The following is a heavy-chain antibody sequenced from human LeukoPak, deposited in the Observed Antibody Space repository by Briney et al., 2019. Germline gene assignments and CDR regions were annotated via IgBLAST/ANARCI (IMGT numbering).Heavy chain of an antibody. CDR1: GGSISSSSYY. V-gene: IGHV4-39*07. Sequence: SETLSLTCTVSGGSISSSSYYWGWIRQPPGKGLEWIGSIYYSGSTYYNPSLKSRVTISVDTSKNQFSLKLSSVTAADTAVYYCIGAYCSGGSCSGTFDYWGQGTLVTVSS. J-gene: IGHJ4*02. CDR2: IYYSGST. D-gene: IGHD2-15*01. CDR3: IGAYCSGGSCSGTFDY.